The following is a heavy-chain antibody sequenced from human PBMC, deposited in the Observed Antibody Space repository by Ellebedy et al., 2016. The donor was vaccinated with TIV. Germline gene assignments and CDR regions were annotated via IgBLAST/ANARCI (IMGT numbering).Heavy chain of an antibody. Sequence: AASVKVPCKASGYTFTTYYIHWVRQATGQGLEWMGWMNPNSGNTGYAQKFQGRVTMTRNTSISTAYMELSSLRVEDTAVYYCARDHIPVVVPAAIAFDPWGQGTLVTVSS. D-gene: IGHD2-2*02. V-gene: IGHV1-8*02. CDR2: MNPNSGNT. J-gene: IGHJ5*02. CDR1: GYTFTTYY. CDR3: ARDHIPVVVPAAIAFDP.